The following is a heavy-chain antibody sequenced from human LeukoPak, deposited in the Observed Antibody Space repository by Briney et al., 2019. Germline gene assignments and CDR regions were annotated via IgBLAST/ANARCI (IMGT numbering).Heavy chain of an antibody. CDR3: VRDIGWYRFDY. D-gene: IGHD6-19*01. CDR1: GFSFGSFW. V-gene: IGHV3-7*03. Sequence: PGGSLRLSCAASGFSFGSFWMTWVRQAPGKGLEWVAHIKPDGSETKYVDSVKGRFTISRDNAKNSLFLLMNSLGVEDTAVYYCVRDIGWYRFDYWGWGTLVTVSS. CDR2: IKPDGSET. J-gene: IGHJ4*02.